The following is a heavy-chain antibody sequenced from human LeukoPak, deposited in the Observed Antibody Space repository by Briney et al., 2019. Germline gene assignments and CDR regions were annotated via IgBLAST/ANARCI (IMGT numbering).Heavy chain of an antibody. CDR2: ISYDGSNK. J-gene: IGHJ4*02. CDR3: AGGYSAYGPYYFDY. Sequence: GGSLRLSCAASGFTFSSYAMHWVRQAPGKGLEWVAVISYDGSNKYYADSVKGRFTISRDNSKNTLYLQMKSLRTEDTAVYYCAGGYSAYGPYYFDYWGQGTLVTVSS. D-gene: IGHD5-12*01. V-gene: IGHV3-30*04. CDR1: GFTFSSYA.